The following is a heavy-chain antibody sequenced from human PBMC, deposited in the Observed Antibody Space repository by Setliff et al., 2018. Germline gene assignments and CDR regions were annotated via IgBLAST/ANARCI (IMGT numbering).Heavy chain of an antibody. Sequence: KSSETLSLTCTVSGASVSSRSYYWGWIRQPPGKGLEWIGSMHYSGRAYYSSSLKSRVTISLDTSMNQFSLKLSSVTAADTAVYYCVRTDYSDGRYSMDVWGKGTTVTVSS. CDR2: MHYSGRA. CDR1: GASVSSRSYY. V-gene: IGHV4-39*07. D-gene: IGHD6-19*01. CDR3: VRTDYSDGRYSMDV. J-gene: IGHJ6*03.